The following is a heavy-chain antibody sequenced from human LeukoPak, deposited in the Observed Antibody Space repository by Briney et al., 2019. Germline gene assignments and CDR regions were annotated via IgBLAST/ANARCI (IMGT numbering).Heavy chain of an antibody. CDR3: GREDYGGNPFGY. J-gene: IGHJ4*02. Sequence: PGRSLRLSCAASGFSFSSYWMHWVRQAPGKGLVWVSRINSDGSRTSYGDSVKGRFTISRDNGKNTLYMQMNSLRAEDTAVYYCGREDYGGNPFGYWGQGTLVTVSS. V-gene: IGHV3-74*01. CDR1: GFSFSSYW. CDR2: INSDGSRT. D-gene: IGHD4-23*01.